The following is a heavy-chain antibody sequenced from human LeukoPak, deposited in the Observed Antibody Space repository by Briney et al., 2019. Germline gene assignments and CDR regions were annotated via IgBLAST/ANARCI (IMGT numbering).Heavy chain of an antibody. Sequence: SETLSLTCTVSGGSISSYYWSWIRQPPGKGLEWIGYIYYSGSTNYNPSLKSRVTISVDTSKNQFSLKLSSVTAADTAVYYCARDYGLNWLDPWGQGTLVTVSS. V-gene: IGHV4-59*01. J-gene: IGHJ5*02. D-gene: IGHD4-17*01. CDR1: GGSISSYY. CDR3: ARDYGLNWLDP. CDR2: IYYSGST.